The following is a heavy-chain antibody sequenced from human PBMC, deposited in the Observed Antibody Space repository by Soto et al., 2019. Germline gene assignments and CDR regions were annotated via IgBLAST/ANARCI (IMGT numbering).Heavy chain of an antibody. CDR1: GGSISSSSYY. CDR3: ARDPVRGDGYTLDF. V-gene: IGHV4-39*02. D-gene: IGHD3-10*01. Sequence: SETLSLTCTVSGGSISSSSYYWGWLRQPPGKGLEWIGSIYYSGSTYYNPSLKSRVTISVDTSKNQFSLKLSSVTAEDSAVYYCARDPVRGDGYTLDFWGQGALVIVSS. CDR2: IYYSGST. J-gene: IGHJ4*02.